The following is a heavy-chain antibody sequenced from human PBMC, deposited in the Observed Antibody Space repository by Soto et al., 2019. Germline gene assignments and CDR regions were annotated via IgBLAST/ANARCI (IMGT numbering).Heavy chain of an antibody. V-gene: IGHV1-3*01. J-gene: IGHJ3*02. CDR2: INAGNGNT. CDR3: ASPNYYDSSGYYSLAAFDI. CDR1: GYTFTSYA. Sequence: ASVKVSCKASGYTFTSYAMHWVRPAPGQRLERMGWINAGNGNTKYSQKFQGRVTITRDTSASTAYMELSSLRSEDTAVYYCASPNYYDSSGYYSLAAFDIWGQGTMVTVSS. D-gene: IGHD3-22*01.